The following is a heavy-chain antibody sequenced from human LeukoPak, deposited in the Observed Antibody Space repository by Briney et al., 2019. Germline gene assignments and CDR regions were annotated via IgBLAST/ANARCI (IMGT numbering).Heavy chain of an antibody. V-gene: IGHV3-23*01. J-gene: IGHJ4*02. CDR3: AKDWDWELLIFDY. CDR1: GLSFNTYG. D-gene: IGHD1-26*01. Sequence: GGSLRLSCAAFGLSFNTYGMSWVRQAPGKGLEWVSGISGSGGSKYYADSVKGRFTISRDNSKNKLYLQMNSLRAEDTAIYYCAKDWDWELLIFDYWGQGTLVTVSS. CDR2: ISGSGGSK.